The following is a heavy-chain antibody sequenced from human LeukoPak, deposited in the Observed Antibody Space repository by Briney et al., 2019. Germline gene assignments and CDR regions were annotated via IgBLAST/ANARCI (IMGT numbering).Heavy chain of an antibody. V-gene: IGHV4-4*09. CDR1: GGSINTYY. CDR3: AKRLGPENGSYDYFEP. D-gene: IGHD1-26*01. Sequence: SETLSLTCTVSGGSINTYYWTWIRQPPGQGLEWIAYIHSSGYTNYNPSLKSRVTISVDTSENQFSLKVTSVTAADTAVYYCAKRLGPENGSYDYFEPWGRGTLVIVSS. CDR2: IHSSGYT. J-gene: IGHJ1*01.